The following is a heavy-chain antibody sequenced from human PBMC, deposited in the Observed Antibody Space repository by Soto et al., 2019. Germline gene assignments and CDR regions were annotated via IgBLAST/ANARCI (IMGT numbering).Heavy chain of an antibody. CDR1: GGSFSDFH. CDR3: ARTHYSMDV. Sequence: QVQLLQWGAGLLKPSETLSLTCAVYGGSFSDFHWSWIRQPPGKGLEWIAEINLRGNTNYNPSLKSRVTMSVDTAQNQFSLKMTSVTAADTDVYYCARTHYSMDVWDKGTTVTVSS. J-gene: IGHJ6*03. CDR2: INLRGNT. V-gene: IGHV4-34*01.